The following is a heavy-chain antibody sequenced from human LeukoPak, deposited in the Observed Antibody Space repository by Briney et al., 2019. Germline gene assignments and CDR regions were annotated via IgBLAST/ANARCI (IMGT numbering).Heavy chain of an antibody. CDR1: GFTFSSHW. CDR3: ARGGSYLYT. D-gene: IGHD1-26*01. Sequence: GGSLRLSRVASGFTFSSHWMSWVRQAPGKGLEWVANIKQDGSRKYYVDSVKGRFTISRDNAKNSMDLQMSSLRAEDTAVYYCARGGSYLYTWGQGTLVTVSS. V-gene: IGHV3-7*03. J-gene: IGHJ5*02. CDR2: IKQDGSRK.